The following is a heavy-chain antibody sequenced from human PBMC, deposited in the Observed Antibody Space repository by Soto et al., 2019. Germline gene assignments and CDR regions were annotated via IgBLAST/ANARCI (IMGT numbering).Heavy chain of an antibody. CDR3: AREGITMIVVVSYGMDV. D-gene: IGHD3-22*01. J-gene: IGHJ6*02. CDR1: GYTFTSYY. Sequence: ASVKVSCKASGYTFTSYYMHWVRQAPGQGLEWMGIINPSGGSTSYAQKFQGRVTMTRDTSTSTVYMELSSLRSEDTAVYYCAREGITMIVVVSYGMDVWGQGTTVTVLL. V-gene: IGHV1-46*01. CDR2: INPSGGST.